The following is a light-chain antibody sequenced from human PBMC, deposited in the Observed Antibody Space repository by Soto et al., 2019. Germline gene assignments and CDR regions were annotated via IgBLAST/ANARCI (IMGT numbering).Light chain of an antibody. Sequence: EIVLTQSPATLSLSPGERATLSCRASQSVSSYLAWCQQKPGQAPRLLIYDASNRATGIPARFSGSGSGTDFTLTISSLEPEDFAVYYCQQRSNWRYTFGQGTRLEIK. J-gene: IGKJ5*01. CDR1: QSVSSY. V-gene: IGKV3-11*01. CDR3: QQRSNWRYT. CDR2: DAS.